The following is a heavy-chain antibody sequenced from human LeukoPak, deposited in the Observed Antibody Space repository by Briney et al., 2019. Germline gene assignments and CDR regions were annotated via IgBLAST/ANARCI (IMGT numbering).Heavy chain of an antibody. V-gene: IGHV4-59*01. CDR3: ARQSISGSSLSYFDY. Sequence: SETLSLTCTVSGGSISSYYWSWIRQPPGKGLEGMGNIYDSGSTNYNPSLKSRVTISVDTSKNQCSLKLSSVTAADTAVYYCARQSISGSSLSYFDYWGRGTLVNVSS. D-gene: IGHD3-22*01. CDR1: GGSISSYY. CDR2: IYDSGST. J-gene: IGHJ4*02.